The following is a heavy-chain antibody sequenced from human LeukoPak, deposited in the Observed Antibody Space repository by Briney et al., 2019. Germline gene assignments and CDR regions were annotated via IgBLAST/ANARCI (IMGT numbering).Heavy chain of an antibody. CDR3: ARGYDYGDYWFDP. J-gene: IGHJ5*02. CDR2: IYTGGST. Sequence: SETPSLTCTVSGGSITSGNYYWPWIRQPAGEGLEWIGRIYTGGSTNYIHSLKSRVTISMDTSKNQFSLNLSSVTAADTAVYYCARGYDYGDYWFDPWGQGTLVTVSS. D-gene: IGHD4-17*01. CDR1: GGSITSGNYY. V-gene: IGHV4-61*02.